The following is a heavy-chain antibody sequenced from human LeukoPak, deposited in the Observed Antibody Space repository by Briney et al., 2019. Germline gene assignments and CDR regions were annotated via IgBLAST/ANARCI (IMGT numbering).Heavy chain of an antibody. CDR3: ARSSYSSSWYCPFDY. D-gene: IGHD6-13*01. CDR1: GFTISSYW. CDR2: IKQDGSEK. Sequence: GGSLRLSCAASGFTISSYWMSWVRQAPGKGLEWVANIKQDGSEKYYVDSVKGRFTISRDNAKNSLYLQMNSLRAEDTAVYYCARSSYSSSWYCPFDYWGRGTLVTVSS. V-gene: IGHV3-7*01. J-gene: IGHJ4*02.